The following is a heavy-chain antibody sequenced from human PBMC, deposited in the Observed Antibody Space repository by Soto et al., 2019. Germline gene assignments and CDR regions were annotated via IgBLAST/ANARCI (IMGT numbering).Heavy chain of an antibody. V-gene: IGHV3-33*01. Sequence: GGSLRLSCAASGFTFSSYGMHWVRQAPGKGLEWVAVIWYDGSNKYYADSVKGRFTISRDNSKNTLYLQMNSLRAEDTAVYYCARGAAAVPDYYYYYGMDVWGQGTTLTVSS. D-gene: IGHD6-13*01. CDR3: ARGAAAVPDYYYYYGMDV. CDR1: GFTFSSYG. CDR2: IWYDGSNK. J-gene: IGHJ6*02.